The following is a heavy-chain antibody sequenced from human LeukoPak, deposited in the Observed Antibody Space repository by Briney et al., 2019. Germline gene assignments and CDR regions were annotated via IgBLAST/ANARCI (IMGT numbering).Heavy chain of an antibody. D-gene: IGHD6-13*01. J-gene: IGHJ3*02. V-gene: IGHV6-1*01. CDR1: GDSLSSKSAA. CDR2: TYYRSKWYN. CDR3: AGDSDGNDAFDI. Sequence: SQTLSLTCAISGDSLSSKSAAWNWIRQSPSRGLEWLGRTYYRSKWYNDYAVSVKSQITINPDTSKNQFSLQLNSVTPEDTAVYYCAGDSDGNDAFDIWGQGTMVTVSS.